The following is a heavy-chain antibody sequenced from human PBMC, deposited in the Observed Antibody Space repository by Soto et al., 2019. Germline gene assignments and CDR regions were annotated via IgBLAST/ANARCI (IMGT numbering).Heavy chain of an antibody. D-gene: IGHD3-22*01. CDR3: AGDQGYYYDGMDV. CDR2: IYTSGTT. CDR1: GGSISSYY. J-gene: IGHJ6*02. Sequence: PSETLSLTCTVSGGSISSYYWSWIRQPAGKGLEWVGRIYTSGTTHYNPSLKSRVTVSVDTSKNQLSLKLTSVTAADTAVYFCAGDQGYYYDGMDVWGQGTTVTVS. V-gene: IGHV4-4*07.